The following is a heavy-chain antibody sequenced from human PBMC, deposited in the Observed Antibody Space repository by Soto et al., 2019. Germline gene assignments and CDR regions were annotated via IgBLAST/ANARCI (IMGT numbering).Heavy chain of an antibody. J-gene: IGHJ5*02. D-gene: IGHD3-3*01. CDR2: IYYSGST. CDR3: ARHPPVAYDLLWFDP. Sequence: PSETLSLTCSVSGGSISSSSYYWCWIRQPPGKGREWIGSIYYSGSTYYNPSLKSRVTISVDTSKNQFSLKLSSVTAADTAVYYCARHPPVAYDLLWFDPWGQGTLVTVSS. V-gene: IGHV4-39*01. CDR1: GGSISSSSYY.